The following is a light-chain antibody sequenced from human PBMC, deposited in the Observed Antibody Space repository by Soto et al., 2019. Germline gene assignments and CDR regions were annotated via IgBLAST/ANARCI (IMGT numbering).Light chain of an antibody. Sequence: EIVLTQSPGTLSLSPGERATLSCRASQSVDNYLAWYRQKPGQAPRLLIYGASTRATGIPARFSGSGSGTEFTLTISSLQSEDFAVYYCQQYYDWPITFGQGTRLEIK. CDR3: QQYYDWPIT. CDR1: QSVDNY. J-gene: IGKJ5*01. V-gene: IGKV3-15*01. CDR2: GAS.